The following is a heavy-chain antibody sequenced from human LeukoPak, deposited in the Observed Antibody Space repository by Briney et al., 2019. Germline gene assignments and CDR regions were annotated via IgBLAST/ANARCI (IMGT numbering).Heavy chain of an antibody. CDR1: GFTFSSYA. V-gene: IGHV3-23*01. CDR3: ATLLGIVVVPAAPTDAFDI. D-gene: IGHD2-2*01. J-gene: IGHJ3*02. CDR2: ISGSGGST. Sequence: GGSLRLSCAASGFTFSSYAMSWVRQAPGKGLEWVSSISGSGGSTYYADSVKGRLTISRDNSKNTLYLQMNSLRAEDTAVYYCATLLGIVVVPAAPTDAFDIWGQGTMVTVSS.